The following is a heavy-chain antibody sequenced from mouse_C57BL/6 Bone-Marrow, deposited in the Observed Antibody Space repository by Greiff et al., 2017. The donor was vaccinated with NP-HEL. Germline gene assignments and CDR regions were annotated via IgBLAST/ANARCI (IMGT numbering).Heavy chain of an antibody. CDR3: ARRVVTTPLLFDV. D-gene: IGHD2-2*01. V-gene: IGHV5-17*01. Sequence: EVHLVESGGGLVKPGGSLKLSCAASGFTFSDYGMHWVRQAPEKGLEWVAYISSGSSTIYYADTVKGRFTISRDNAKNTLFLQMTSLRSEDTAMYYCARRVVTTPLLFDVWGTGTTVTVSS. J-gene: IGHJ1*03. CDR1: GFTFSDYG. CDR2: ISSGSSTI.